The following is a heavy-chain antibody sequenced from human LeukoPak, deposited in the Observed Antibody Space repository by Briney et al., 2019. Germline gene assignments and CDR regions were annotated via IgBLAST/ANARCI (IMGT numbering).Heavy chain of an antibody. CDR1: GYTFTSYA. Sequence: ASVKVSCKASGYTFTSYAMNWVRQAPGQGFEWMGWINTNTGNPTYAQGFTGRFVFSLDTSVSTAYLQISSLKAEDTAVYYCARGPLWFGELLGVYDYWGQGTLVTVSS. D-gene: IGHD3-10*01. J-gene: IGHJ4*02. CDR2: INTNTGNP. V-gene: IGHV7-4-1*02. CDR3: ARGPLWFGELLGVYDY.